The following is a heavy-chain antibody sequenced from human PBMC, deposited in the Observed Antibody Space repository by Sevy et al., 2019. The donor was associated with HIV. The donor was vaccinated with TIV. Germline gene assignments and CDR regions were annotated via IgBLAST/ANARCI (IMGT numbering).Heavy chain of an antibody. CDR2: IYYSGST. CDR1: GGSISNYF. CDR3: ARESIGAVGDFDY. D-gene: IGHD6-13*01. J-gene: IGHJ4*02. Sequence: SETLSLTCTVSGGSISNYFWSWIRQPPGKGLEWIGYIYYSGSTHYNPSLKSRVTILVDTSKNQFSLKLRSVTAADTAVYYCARESIGAVGDFDYWGQGTLVTVSS. V-gene: IGHV4-59*01.